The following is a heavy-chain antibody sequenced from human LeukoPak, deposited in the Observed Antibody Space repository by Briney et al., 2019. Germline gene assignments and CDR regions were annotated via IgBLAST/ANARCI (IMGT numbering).Heavy chain of an antibody. CDR3: AREGGGDIVATSDAFDI. CDR1: GYTFTGYY. V-gene: IGHV1-2*02. D-gene: IGHD5-12*01. Sequence: ASVKVSCKASGYTFTGYYMHWVRQAPGQGLEWMGWINPNSGGTNYAQKFQGRVTMTRDTSISTAYMELSSLRSEDTAVYYCAREGGGDIVATSDAFDIWGQGTMVTVSS. CDR2: INPNSGGT. J-gene: IGHJ3*02.